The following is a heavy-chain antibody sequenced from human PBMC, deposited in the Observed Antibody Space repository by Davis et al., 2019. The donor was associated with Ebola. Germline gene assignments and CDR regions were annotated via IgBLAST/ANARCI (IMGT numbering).Heavy chain of an antibody. CDR2: IRYDGSNK. V-gene: IGHV3-30*02. Sequence: GGSLRLSCAASGFTFSSYGMHWVRQAPGKGLEWVAFIRYDGSNKYYADSVKGRFTISRDNSKNTLYLQMNSLRAEDTAVYYCARVILWFGEPSGMDVWGKGTTVTVSS. J-gene: IGHJ6*04. CDR1: GFTFSSYG. CDR3: ARVILWFGEPSGMDV. D-gene: IGHD3-10*01.